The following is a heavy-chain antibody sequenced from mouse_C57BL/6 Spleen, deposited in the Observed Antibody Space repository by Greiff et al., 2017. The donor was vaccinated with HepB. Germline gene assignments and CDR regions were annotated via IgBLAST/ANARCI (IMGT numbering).Heavy chain of an antibody. Sequence: QVQLKESGPELVKPGASVKISCKASGYAFSSSWMNWVKQRPGKGLEWIGRIYPGDGDTNYNGKFKGKGTLTADKSSSTAYMQLSSLTSEDSAVYFCARWGVVAPYWYFDVWGTGTTVTVSS. CDR3: ARWGVVAPYWYFDV. CDR1: GYAFSSSW. CDR2: IYPGDGDT. D-gene: IGHD1-1*01. J-gene: IGHJ1*03. V-gene: IGHV1-82*01.